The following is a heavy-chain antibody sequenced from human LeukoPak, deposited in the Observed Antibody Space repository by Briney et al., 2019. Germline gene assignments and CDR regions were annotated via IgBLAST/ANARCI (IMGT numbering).Heavy chain of an antibody. CDR3: ASPRGGDSPFDN. D-gene: IGHD4-23*01. J-gene: IGHJ4*02. V-gene: IGHV4-4*07. CDR2: IYGRGST. CDR1: GGSMNHYY. Sequence: SETLSLTCTVSGGSMNHYYWSWIRQPAGRGLEWIGRIYGRGSTNYNPSLKSRVSMSEDTSKNQFSLNMISVTAADTAVYYCASPRGGDSPFDNWGQGTLVTVST.